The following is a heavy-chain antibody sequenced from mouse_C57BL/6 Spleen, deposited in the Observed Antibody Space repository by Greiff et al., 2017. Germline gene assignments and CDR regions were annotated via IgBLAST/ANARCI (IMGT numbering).Heavy chain of an antibody. CDR3: ARSEGPITTDRVYFDY. J-gene: IGHJ2*01. D-gene: IGHD1-1*01. Sequence: QVQLQQPGAELVKPGASVKLSCKASGYTFTSYWMHWVKQRPGQGLEWIGMIHPNSGSTNYNEKFKSKATLTVDKSSSTAYMQLSSLTSEDSAVYYCARSEGPITTDRVYFDYWGQGTTLTVSS. V-gene: IGHV1-64*01. CDR1: GYTFTSYW. CDR2: IHPNSGST.